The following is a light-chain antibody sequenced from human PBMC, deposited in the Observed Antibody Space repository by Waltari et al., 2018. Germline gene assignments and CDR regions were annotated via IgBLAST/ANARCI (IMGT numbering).Light chain of an antibody. CDR3: QSYDTSLSVV. Sequence: QSVLPPPPSVSGAPGQRVTISCTGSGSNIGAGYDVHWYQQLPRAAPKLLIYGSSTRPLGVPDRFFGSTSGTSASLAITGLQAEDEADYYCQSYDTSLSVVFGGGTKLTVL. J-gene: IGLJ3*02. V-gene: IGLV1-40*01. CDR2: GSS. CDR1: GSNIGAGYD.